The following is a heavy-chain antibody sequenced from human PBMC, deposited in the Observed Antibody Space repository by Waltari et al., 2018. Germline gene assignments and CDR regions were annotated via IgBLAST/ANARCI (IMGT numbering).Heavy chain of an antibody. V-gene: IGHV3-53*01. CDR3: ARERYSSSAWYYYGMDV. Sequence: EVQLVESGGGLIQPGGSLRLSCAASGFTVRSNYMSWVRQAPGKGLEWVSVIYSGGSTYYADSVKGRFTISRDNSKNTLYLQMNSLRAEDTAVYYCARERYSSSAWYYYGMDVWGQGTTVTVSS. J-gene: IGHJ6*02. D-gene: IGHD6-13*01. CDR1: GFTVRSNY. CDR2: IYSGGST.